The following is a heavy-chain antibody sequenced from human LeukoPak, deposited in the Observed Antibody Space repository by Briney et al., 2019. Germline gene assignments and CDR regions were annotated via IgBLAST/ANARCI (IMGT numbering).Heavy chain of an antibody. J-gene: IGHJ4*02. CDR3: AREQAITYYYDSSGYYYVKTQGLFDY. Sequence: SETLSLTCTVSGGSISSSSYYWGWIRQPPGKGLEWIGSIYYSGSTYYNPSLESRLTISVDTSNNQFYLKLSSVTAADTAVYYCAREQAITYYYDSSGYYYVKTQGLFDYWGQGTLVTVSS. CDR2: IYYSGST. D-gene: IGHD3-22*01. CDR1: GGSISSSSYY. V-gene: IGHV4-39*01.